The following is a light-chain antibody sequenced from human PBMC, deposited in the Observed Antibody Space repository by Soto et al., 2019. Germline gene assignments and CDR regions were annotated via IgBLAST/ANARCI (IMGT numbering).Light chain of an antibody. V-gene: IGKV1-27*01. Sequence: DIQMTQSPASLSAAVGDRVTXTXXASHDISNYLAWYQQKPGKVPKLLIYVASTLQSGVPSRFSGSGSGTDFILTINSLQPEDVATYYCQSYNSAPITFGPGTRLEIK. CDR2: VAS. CDR3: QSYNSAPIT. CDR1: HDISNY. J-gene: IGKJ5*01.